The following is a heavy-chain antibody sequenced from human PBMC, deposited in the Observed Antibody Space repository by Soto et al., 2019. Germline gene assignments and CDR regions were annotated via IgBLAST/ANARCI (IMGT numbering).Heavy chain of an antibody. J-gene: IGHJ1*01. CDR2: IKQDGSEK. CDR1: GFTFSSYL. D-gene: IGHD1-7*01. Sequence: PGGSLRLSCAASGFTFSSYLMSWVRQAPGKGLEWVANIKQDGSEKYYVDSVKGRFTISRDNAKNSLYLQMNSLRAEDTAVYYCASTSRTTGVYWGQGTLVTVSS. V-gene: IGHV3-7*01. CDR3: ASTSRTTGVY.